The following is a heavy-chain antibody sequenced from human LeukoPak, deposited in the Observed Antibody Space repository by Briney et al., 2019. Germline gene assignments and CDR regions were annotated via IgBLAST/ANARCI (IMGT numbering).Heavy chain of an antibody. J-gene: IGHJ4*02. CDR1: GGTFSSYA. D-gene: IGHD3-22*01. CDR2: IIPIFGTA. CDR3: ARDSGYYYPSFDY. V-gene: IGHV1-69*05. Sequence: ASVKVSCKASGGTFSSYAISWVRQAPGQGLEWMGGIIPIFGTANYAQKFQGRVTITTGESTSTAYMELSSLRSEDTAVYYCARDSGYYYPSFDYWGQGTLVTVSS.